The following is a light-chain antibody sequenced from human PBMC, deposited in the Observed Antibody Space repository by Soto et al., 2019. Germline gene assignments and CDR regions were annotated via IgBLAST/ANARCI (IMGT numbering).Light chain of an antibody. Sequence: VVTQPPSVSGAPGQRVTISCTGSSSNIGAGYDVHWYQQLPGTAPKLLIYGNSNRPSGVPDRFSGSKSGTSASLAITGLQAEDEADYYCQSYDSSLSGSGVFGGGTQLTVL. CDR1: SSNIGAGYD. J-gene: IGLJ3*02. CDR2: GNS. V-gene: IGLV1-40*01. CDR3: QSYDSSLSGSGV.